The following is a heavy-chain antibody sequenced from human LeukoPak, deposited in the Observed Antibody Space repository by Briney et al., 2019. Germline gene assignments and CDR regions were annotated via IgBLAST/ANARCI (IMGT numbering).Heavy chain of an antibody. CDR2: IYYTGST. CDR1: GGSFSGYY. Sequence: SETLSLTCAVYGGSFSGYYWSWIRQPPGKGLEWIGSIYYTGSTYYNPSLQSRVIISLDTSNNQFSLNLSSVTAADTALYYCARGDPTLADGFDIWGQGTLVTVSS. V-gene: IGHV4-34*01. J-gene: IGHJ3*02. CDR3: ARGDPTLADGFDI. D-gene: IGHD6-6*01.